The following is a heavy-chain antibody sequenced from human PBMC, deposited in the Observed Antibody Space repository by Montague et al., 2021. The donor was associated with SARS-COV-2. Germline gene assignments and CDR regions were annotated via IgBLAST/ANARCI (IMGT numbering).Heavy chain of an antibody. CDR3: ARGPRITMIVVVITRLWFDS. J-gene: IGHJ5*01. CDR1: GGSFSGYY. CDR2: INHSGST. D-gene: IGHD3-22*01. Sequence: SETLSLTCAVYGGSFSGYYWSWIRQPPGKGLEWTGEINHSGSTNYNPSLKSRVTISVDTSKNQFSLKLSSVTAADTAVYYCARGPRITMIVVVITRLWFDSWGQGTLVTVSS. V-gene: IGHV4-34*01.